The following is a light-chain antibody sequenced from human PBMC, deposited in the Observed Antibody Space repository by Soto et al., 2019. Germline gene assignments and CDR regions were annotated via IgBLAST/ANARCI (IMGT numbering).Light chain of an antibody. V-gene: IGLV2-14*01. CDR3: SSYTSSNTMV. J-gene: IGLJ2*01. CDR1: SSYVGGYNY. Sequence: QSALTQPASVSGSPGQSITISCTGTSSYVGGYNYVSWYQQHPGKAPKLMIYDVSDRPSGVSNRFSGSKSGNTASLTISGLQAEAEADYYCSSYTSSNTMVFGGGTKLTVL. CDR2: DVS.